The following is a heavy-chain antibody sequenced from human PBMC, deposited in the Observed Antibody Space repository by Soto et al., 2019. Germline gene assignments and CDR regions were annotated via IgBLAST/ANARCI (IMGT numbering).Heavy chain of an antibody. CDR2: ISGSGGST. Sequence: GGSLRLSCAASGFTFSSYGMHWVRQAPGKGLEWVSAISGSGGSTYYADSVKGRFTISRDNSKNTLYLQMNSLRAEDTAVYYCAKDPVGPYLTSEYNWFDPWGQGTLVTVSS. V-gene: IGHV3-23*01. CDR1: GFTFSSYG. D-gene: IGHD2-2*01. CDR3: AKDPVGPYLTSEYNWFDP. J-gene: IGHJ5*02.